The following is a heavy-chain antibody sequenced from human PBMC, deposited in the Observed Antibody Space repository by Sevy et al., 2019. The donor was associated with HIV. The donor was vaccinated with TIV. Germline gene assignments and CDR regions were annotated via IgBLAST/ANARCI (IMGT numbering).Heavy chain of an antibody. V-gene: IGHV4-30-4*01. CDR1: GGSISSGDYY. Sequence: TLSLTCTASGGSISSGDYYWSWIRQPPGKGLEWIGYIYYSGSTYYNPSLKSRVTISVDTSKNQFSLKLSSVTAADTAVYYCAREMENSSSWTRWFDPWGQGTLVTVSS. CDR2: IYYSGST. J-gene: IGHJ5*02. D-gene: IGHD6-13*01. CDR3: AREMENSSSWTRWFDP.